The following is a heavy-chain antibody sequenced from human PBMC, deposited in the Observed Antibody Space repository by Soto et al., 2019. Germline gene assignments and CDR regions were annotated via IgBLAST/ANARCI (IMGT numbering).Heavy chain of an antibody. V-gene: IGHV1-2*02. CDR3: ARDSQGWGPITMIGVDAFDI. D-gene: IGHD3-22*01. J-gene: IGHJ3*02. CDR1: GYTFTDYY. CDR2: VNPRSGDT. Sequence: ASVKVSCKASGYTFTDYYIHWLRQAPGQGLEWMGWVNPRSGDTNYAQKLQGRVTMTTDTSTSTAYMELRSLRSDDTAVYYCARDSQGWGPITMIGVDAFDIWGQGTMVTVSS.